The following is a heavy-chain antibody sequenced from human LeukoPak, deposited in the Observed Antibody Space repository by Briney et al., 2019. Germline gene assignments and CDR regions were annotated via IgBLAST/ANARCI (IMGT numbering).Heavy chain of an antibody. CDR2: ISAYNGNT. Sequence: ASVKVSCKASGYTFTSYGISWVRQAPGQGLEWMGWISAYNGNTNYAQKLQGRVTMTTDASTSTAYMELRSLRSDDTAVYYCAAGYFDWLSPHYYYYYGMDVWGQGTMVTVSS. CDR1: GYTFTSYG. J-gene: IGHJ6*02. D-gene: IGHD3-9*01. V-gene: IGHV1-18*01. CDR3: AAGYFDWLSPHYYYYYGMDV.